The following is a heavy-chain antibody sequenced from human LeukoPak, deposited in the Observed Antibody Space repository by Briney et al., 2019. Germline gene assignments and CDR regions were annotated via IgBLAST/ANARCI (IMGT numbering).Heavy chain of an antibody. CDR1: GYTFTSNY. CDR3: ARDQEGFDY. J-gene: IGHJ4*02. Sequence: ASVKVSCKASGYTFTSNYIHWVRQAPGQGLEWMGMIYPRDGSTSYAQKFQGRVTVTRDTSTSTVHMELSGLRSEDTAVYYCARDQEGFDYGGQGTLVTVSS. V-gene: IGHV1-46*01. CDR2: IYPRDGST.